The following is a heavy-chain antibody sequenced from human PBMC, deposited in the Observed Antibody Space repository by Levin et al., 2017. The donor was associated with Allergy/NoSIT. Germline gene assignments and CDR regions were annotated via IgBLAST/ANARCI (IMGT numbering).Heavy chain of an antibody. D-gene: IGHD2-15*01. CDR2: IWYDGSNK. V-gene: IGHV3-33*01. J-gene: IGHJ4*02. CDR1: GFTFSSYG. Sequence: GGSLRLSCAASGFTFSSYGMHWVRQAPGKGLEWVAVIWYDGSNKYYADSVKGRFTISRDNSKNTLYLQMNSLRAEDTAVYYCARGLEGIDRYFDYWGQGTLVTVSS. CDR3: ARGLEGIDRYFDY.